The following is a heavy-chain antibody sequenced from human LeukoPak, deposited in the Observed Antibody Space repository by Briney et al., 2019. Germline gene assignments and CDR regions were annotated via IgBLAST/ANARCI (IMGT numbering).Heavy chain of an antibody. CDR1: GGTFSSYA. V-gene: IGHV1-69*04. D-gene: IGHD2-2*01. J-gene: IGHJ6*02. Sequence: ASVKVSCKASGGTFSSYAISWVRQAPGQRREWMGRIIPILGIANYAQKFQGRVTITADKSTSTAYMELSSLRSEDTAVDYCARSMVVPAANPYGMDVWGQGTTVTVSS. CDR2: IIPILGIA. CDR3: ARSMVVPAANPYGMDV.